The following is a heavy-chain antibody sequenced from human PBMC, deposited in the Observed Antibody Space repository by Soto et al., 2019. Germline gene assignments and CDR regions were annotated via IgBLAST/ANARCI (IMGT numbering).Heavy chain of an antibody. CDR3: ARIMVTNYGMDV. J-gene: IGHJ6*02. CDR2: IYHSGST. Sequence: QVQLQESGPGLVKPSGTLSLTCAVSGGSISSSNWWSWVRQLPGKGLEWIGEIYHSGSTNYHPSLTSRFTVAVGKSKNQFSLRLSSVTAADTAVYYCARIMVTNYGMDVWGQGTTVTVSS. CDR1: GGSISSSNW. D-gene: IGHD2-21*02. V-gene: IGHV4-4*02.